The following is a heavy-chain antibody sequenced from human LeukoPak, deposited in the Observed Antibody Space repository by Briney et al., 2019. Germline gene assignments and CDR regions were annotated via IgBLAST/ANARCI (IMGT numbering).Heavy chain of an antibody. J-gene: IGHJ4*02. CDR2: IYYSGST. V-gene: IGHV4-59*01. CDR3: ARGSRDGYNHFDY. D-gene: IGHD5-24*01. CDR1: GGSITSYH. Sequence: SETLSLTCTISGGSITSYHWSWIRQPPGKGQEWIGYIYYSGSTNYNPSLKSRVTISVDTSKNQFSLNLRSVTAADTAVYYCARGSRDGYNHFDYWGQGTLVTVSS.